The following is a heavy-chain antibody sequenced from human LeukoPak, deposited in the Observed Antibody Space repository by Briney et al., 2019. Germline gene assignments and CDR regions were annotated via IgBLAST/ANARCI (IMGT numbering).Heavy chain of an antibody. V-gene: IGHV3-48*03. CDR2: ISSSGSTI. Sequence: GGSLRLSCAASGFTFSSYEMNWVRQAPGKGLEWVSYISSSGSTIYYADSVKGRFTISRDNAKNSLYLQMNSLRAEDTALYHCARKGLGGELGGFDYWGQGTLVTVSS. J-gene: IGHJ4*02. CDR1: GFTFSSYE. D-gene: IGHD3-16*01. CDR3: ARKGLGGELGGFDY.